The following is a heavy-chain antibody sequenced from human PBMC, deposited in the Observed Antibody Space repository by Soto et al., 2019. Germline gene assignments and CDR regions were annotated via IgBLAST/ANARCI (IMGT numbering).Heavy chain of an antibody. Sequence: GGSLRLSCAASGFTFSNAWMSWVRQAPGKGLEWVGRIKSKTDGGTTDYAAPVKGRFTISRDDSTDTLYLQMISLKTEDTAVYYCTRGFPMVRGVNYYYGMDVWGQGTTVTVSS. D-gene: IGHD3-10*01. CDR2: IKSKTDGGTT. CDR3: TRGFPMVRGVNYYYGMDV. V-gene: IGHV3-15*01. CDR1: GFTFSNAW. J-gene: IGHJ6*02.